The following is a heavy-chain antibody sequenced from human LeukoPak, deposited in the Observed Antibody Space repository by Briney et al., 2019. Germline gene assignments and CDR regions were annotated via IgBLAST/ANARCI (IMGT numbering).Heavy chain of an antibody. D-gene: IGHD2-15*01. V-gene: IGHV3-7*05. CDR1: GFAFGTYS. CDR3: AREWWYLDY. Sequence: GGSLRLSCAASGFAFGTYSMTWVRQAPGRGLEWVARIKEDGSDINYVDSVKGRFTISRDNAKNSLYLQMNSLRAEDTAVYYCAREWWYLDYWGQGTLVTVSS. CDR2: IKEDGSDI. J-gene: IGHJ4*02.